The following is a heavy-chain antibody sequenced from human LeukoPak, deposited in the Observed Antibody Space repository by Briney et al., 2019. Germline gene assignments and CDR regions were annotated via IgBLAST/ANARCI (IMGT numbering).Heavy chain of an antibody. D-gene: IGHD5-18*01. J-gene: IGHJ4*02. V-gene: IGHV3-30*18. CDR3: AKGPCSYGEFIDY. CDR2: ISYDGSNK. CDR1: GFTFSSYD. Sequence: GGSLTLSCAASGFTFSSYDMHWVRQAPGKGLEWVAVISYDGSNKYYADSVKGRFTISRDNSKNTLYLQMNSLRAEDTAVYYCAKGPCSYGEFIDYWGQGTLVTVSS.